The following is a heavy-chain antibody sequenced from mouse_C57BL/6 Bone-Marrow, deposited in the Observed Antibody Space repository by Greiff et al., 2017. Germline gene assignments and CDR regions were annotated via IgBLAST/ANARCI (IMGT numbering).Heavy chain of an antibody. V-gene: IGHV3-2*02. D-gene: IGHD2-10*02. Sequence: DVQLQESGPGLVKPSQSLSLTCTVTGYSITSDYAWNWIRQFPGNKLEWMGYISYNGSTSYNPSLKSRISITRDTSKNQLFLQLNSVTTEDTATYYCAREYGNYGGFAYWGQGTLVTVSA. CDR2: ISYNGST. CDR3: AREYGNYGGFAY. CDR1: GYSITSDYA. J-gene: IGHJ3*01.